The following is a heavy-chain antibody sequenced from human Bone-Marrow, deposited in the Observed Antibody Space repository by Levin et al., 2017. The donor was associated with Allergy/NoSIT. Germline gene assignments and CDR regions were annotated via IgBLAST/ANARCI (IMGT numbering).Heavy chain of an antibody. CDR3: ARGRRRRGTSVALVAAALDY. CDR2: MNPNTGGT. D-gene: IGHD2-15*01. V-gene: IGHV1-2*02. Sequence: GESLKISCKASGYTFIDFYIHWVRQAPGQGLEWMGWMNPNTGGTNIAQRFQGRVSMTPDTSISAAFLTLSSLTSDDTAVYFCARGRRRRGTSVALVAAALDYWGQGTLVAVSS. J-gene: IGHJ4*02. CDR1: GYTFIDFY.